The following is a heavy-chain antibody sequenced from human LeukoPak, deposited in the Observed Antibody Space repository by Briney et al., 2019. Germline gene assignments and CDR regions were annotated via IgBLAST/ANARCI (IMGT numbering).Heavy chain of an antibody. CDR3: AGDSNRFINDRWFDP. D-gene: IGHD1-1*01. CDR1: GGTFSSYA. Sequence: SVKVSCKASGGTFSSYAISWVRQAPGQGREWMGRIIPIFGTANYAQKFQGRVTITTDESTSTAYMELSSLRSEDTAVYYCAGDSNRFINDRWFDPWGQGTLVTVSS. V-gene: IGHV1-69*05. J-gene: IGHJ5*02. CDR2: IIPIFGTA.